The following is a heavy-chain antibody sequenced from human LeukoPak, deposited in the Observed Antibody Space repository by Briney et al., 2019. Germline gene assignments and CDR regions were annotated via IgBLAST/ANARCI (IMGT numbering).Heavy chain of an antibody. J-gene: IGHJ6*02. V-gene: IGHV4-59*08. CDR1: GGSISSYY. Sequence: ASETLSLTCTVSGGSISSYYWSWIRQPPGKGLEWIGYIYYSGSTYYNPSLKSRVTISVDTSKNQFSLKLSSVTAADTAVYYCARVVYYDSSSYYQYGMDVWGQGTTVTVSS. CDR2: IYYSGST. D-gene: IGHD3-22*01. CDR3: ARVVYYDSSSYYQYGMDV.